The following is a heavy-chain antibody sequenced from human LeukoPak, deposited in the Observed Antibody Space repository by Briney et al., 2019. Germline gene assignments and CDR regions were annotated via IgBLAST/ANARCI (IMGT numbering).Heavy chain of an antibody. J-gene: IGHJ4*02. Sequence: GESLKISCAASGFTFSSNWMHWVRQAPGKGLVWVSRIKGDGSSTSYADSVKGRFTISRDNAKNTLFLQMNSLRAEDTAVYYCVRDGVGAPPFDYWGQGALVTVSS. CDR2: IKGDGSST. D-gene: IGHD1-26*01. V-gene: IGHV3-74*01. CDR1: GFTFSSNW. CDR3: VRDGVGAPPFDY.